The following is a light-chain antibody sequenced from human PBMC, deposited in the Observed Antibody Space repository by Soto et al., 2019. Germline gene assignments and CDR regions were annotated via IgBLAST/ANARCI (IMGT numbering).Light chain of an antibody. CDR3: TSYTNRNTVV. CDR2: EVT. J-gene: IGLJ3*02. CDR1: SSDVAAYNY. V-gene: IGLV2-14*01. Sequence: QSALTQPASVSGSPGQSITISCTGTSSDVAAYNYVSWYQQRPAKVPKLIIYEVTNRPSGVSNRFAGSKSGNTASLTISGLQTEDEADYYCTSYTNRNTVVFGGVPKLTVL.